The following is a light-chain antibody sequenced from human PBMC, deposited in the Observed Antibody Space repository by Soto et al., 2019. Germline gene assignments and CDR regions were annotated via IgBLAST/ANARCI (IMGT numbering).Light chain of an antibody. Sequence: SYELTQPPSVAVSPGQTASITCSGDKLGDKYVCWYQQKPGQSPVLVIYQNSKRPSGIPERFSGSNSGNTATLTISGTQAMDESDFYCQAWDSSFVVFGGGTKVTVL. CDR1: KLGDKY. CDR3: QAWDSSFVV. J-gene: IGLJ2*01. V-gene: IGLV3-1*01. CDR2: QNS.